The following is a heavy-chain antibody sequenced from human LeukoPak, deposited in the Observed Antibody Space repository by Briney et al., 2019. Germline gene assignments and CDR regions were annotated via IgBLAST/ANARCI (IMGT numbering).Heavy chain of an antibody. D-gene: IGHD3-22*01. J-gene: IGHJ4*03. CDR1: GASINNYY. Sequence: SETLSLTCTVSGASINNYYWSWVRQPPLKGLEGIGYIYSTCDTSYNPSLEGRVSISMDTSKNHFSLELTSVTAADTAVYYCARGSRVYDRSGFHTWHDYWGHGTLVTVSS. CDR3: ARGSRVYDRSGFHTWHDY. V-gene: IGHV4-59*01. CDR2: IYSTCDT.